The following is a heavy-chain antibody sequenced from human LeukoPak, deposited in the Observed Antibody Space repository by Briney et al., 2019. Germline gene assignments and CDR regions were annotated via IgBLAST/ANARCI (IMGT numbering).Heavy chain of an antibody. CDR2: ISGSGGST. CDR1: GFTFSSYA. D-gene: IGHD3-22*01. Sequence: GGSLRLSCAASGFTFSSYAMSWVRQAPGKGLEWVSAISGSGGSTYYADSVEGRFTISRDNSKNTLYLQMNSLRAEDTAVYYCARNYYDSTDYYYYYYMDVWGKGTTVTVSS. V-gene: IGHV3-23*01. J-gene: IGHJ6*03. CDR3: ARNYYDSTDYYYYYYMDV.